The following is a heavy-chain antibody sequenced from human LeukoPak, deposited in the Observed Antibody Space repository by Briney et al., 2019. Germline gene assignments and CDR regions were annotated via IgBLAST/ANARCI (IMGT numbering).Heavy chain of an antibody. D-gene: IGHD6-19*01. CDR2: INDSGST. J-gene: IGHJ6*03. CDR1: GGSFSGYY. CDR3: ARVGQWLEYYYYYYMDV. V-gene: IGHV4-34*01. Sequence: PSETLSLTCAVFGGSFSGYYWSWIRQPPGKGLEWIGEINDSGSTNYNPSLKSRVTISVDTSKNQFSLKLSSVTAADTAVYYCARVGQWLEYYYYYYMDVWGKGTTVTVSS.